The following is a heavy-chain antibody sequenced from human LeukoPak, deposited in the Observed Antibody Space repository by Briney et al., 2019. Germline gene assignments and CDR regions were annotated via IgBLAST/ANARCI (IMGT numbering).Heavy chain of an antibody. Sequence: PGRSLRLSCAASGFTFSSYGMHWVRQAPGKGLQWVAFISYDGSYKYYADSVKGRFTFSRDKSKNTLYLQMNSLRPEDTAVYYCAGSYEGYYFDYWGQGTLVTVSS. CDR2: ISYDGSYK. CDR3: AGSYEGYYFDY. J-gene: IGHJ4*02. CDR1: GFTFSSYG. V-gene: IGHV3-30*03. D-gene: IGHD5-18*01.